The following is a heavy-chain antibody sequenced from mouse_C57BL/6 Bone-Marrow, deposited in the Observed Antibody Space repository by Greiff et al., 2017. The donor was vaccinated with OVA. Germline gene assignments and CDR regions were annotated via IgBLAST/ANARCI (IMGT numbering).Heavy chain of an antibody. D-gene: IGHD2-1*01. CDR1: GFTFSDYG. J-gene: IGHJ4*01. CDR2: ISNLAYSI. Sequence: EVQGVESGGGLVQPGGSLKLSCAASGFTFSDYGMAWVRQAPRKGPEWVAFISNLAYSIYYADTVTGRFTISRENAKNTLYLEMSSLRSEDTAMYYCARHGGNSAMDYWGQGTSVTVSS. CDR3: ARHGGNSAMDY. V-gene: IGHV5-15*01.